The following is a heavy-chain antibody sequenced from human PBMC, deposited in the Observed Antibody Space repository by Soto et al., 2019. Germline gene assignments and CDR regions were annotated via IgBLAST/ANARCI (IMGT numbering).Heavy chain of an antibody. J-gene: IGHJ5*02. CDR3: ASRDSSSSVWFDP. CDR2: INHSGST. D-gene: IGHD6-6*01. CDR1: GGSFSGYY. V-gene: IGHV4-34*01. Sequence: SETLSLTCAVYGGSFSGYYWSWIRQPPGKGMEWIGEINHSGSTNYNPSLKSRVTISVDTSKNQFSLKLSSVTAADTAVYYCASRDSSSSVWFDPWGQGTLVTVSS.